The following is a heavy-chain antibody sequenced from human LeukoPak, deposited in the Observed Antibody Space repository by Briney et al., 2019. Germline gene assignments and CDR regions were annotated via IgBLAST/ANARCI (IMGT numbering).Heavy chain of an antibody. D-gene: IGHD5-24*01. CDR3: ATDHSMANTAWWFDP. J-gene: IGHJ5*02. CDR2: INPSGGST. Sequence: ASGKVSCKASGYTFTSYYMHWVRQAPGQGLEWMGVINPSGGSTSYAQKFQGRITMSRDTSTSTVYMELSSLRSEDTAFYYCATDHSMANTAWWFDPWGQGTLVTVSS. V-gene: IGHV1-46*01. CDR1: GYTFTSYY.